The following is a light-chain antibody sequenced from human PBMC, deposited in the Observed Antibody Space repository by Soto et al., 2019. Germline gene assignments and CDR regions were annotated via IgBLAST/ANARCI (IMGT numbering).Light chain of an antibody. CDR3: QQYNSYSPQT. CDR2: DAS. J-gene: IGKJ1*01. Sequence: IQMTQSPSTLSASVGDRVTLTFRASQSISSWLAWYQQQPGKAPKLLIYDASSLESGVLPRFSGSGSGTEFILPTSSLQPDDFATDYCQQYNSYSPQTFGQGTKVDIK. V-gene: IGKV1-5*01. CDR1: QSISSW.